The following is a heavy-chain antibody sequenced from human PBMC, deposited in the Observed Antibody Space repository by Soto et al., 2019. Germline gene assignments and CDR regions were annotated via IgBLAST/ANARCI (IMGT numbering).Heavy chain of an antibody. J-gene: IGHJ4*02. CDR1: GYTFTSYD. CDR3: AGVVARWFGELAPYCFDY. CDR2: MNPNSGNT. Sequence: ASVKVSCKASGYTFTSYDINWVLQATGQGLEWMGWMNPNSGNTGYAQKFQGRVTMTRNTSISTAYMEQSSLRSEDTAAYYCAGVVARWFGELAPYCFDYWGQGTLVTVS. V-gene: IGHV1-8*01. D-gene: IGHD3-10*01.